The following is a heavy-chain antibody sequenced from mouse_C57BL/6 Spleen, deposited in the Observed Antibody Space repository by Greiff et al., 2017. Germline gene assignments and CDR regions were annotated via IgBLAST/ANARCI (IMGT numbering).Heavy chain of an antibody. CDR1: GFTFSSYA. J-gene: IGHJ2*01. CDR2: ISDGGSYT. CDR3: ARDLDSIGNY. V-gene: IGHV5-4*01. Sequence: EVKLMESGGGLVKPGGSLKLSCAASGFTFSSYAMSWVRQTPEKRLEWVATISDGGSYTYYPDNVKGRFTISRDNAKNNLYLQMSHLKSEDTAMYYCARDLDSIGNYWGQGTTLTVSS. D-gene: IGHD3-1*01.